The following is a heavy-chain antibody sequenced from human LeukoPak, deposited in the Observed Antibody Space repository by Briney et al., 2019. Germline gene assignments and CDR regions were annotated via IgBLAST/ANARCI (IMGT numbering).Heavy chain of an antibody. Sequence: SETLSLTCTVSGGSISSYYWSWIRQPPGKGLEWIGYIYYSGSTSYNPSLKSRVTISVDTSKNQFSLKLSSVTAADTAVYYCARDQPDYSGSGSSNAFDIWGQGTMVTVSS. J-gene: IGHJ3*02. CDR2: IYYSGST. CDR3: ARDQPDYSGSGSSNAFDI. CDR1: GGSISSYY. V-gene: IGHV4-59*01. D-gene: IGHD3-10*01.